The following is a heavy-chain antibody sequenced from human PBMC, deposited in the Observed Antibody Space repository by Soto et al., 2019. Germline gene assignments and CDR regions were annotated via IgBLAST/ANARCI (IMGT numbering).Heavy chain of an antibody. V-gene: IGHV1-69*13. Sequence: SVEVSCKASGGPLSSYSINLVRQAPGQGLEWMGGIIPIFGTANNAQKFHGRVTITAYESATTVYMELSSLRSEDTALYYCARAPNILTVKYYFDYWGQGTMFTVSS. J-gene: IGHJ4*02. CDR1: GGPLSSYS. CDR3: ARAPNILTVKYYFDY. D-gene: IGHD3-9*01. CDR2: IIPIFGTA.